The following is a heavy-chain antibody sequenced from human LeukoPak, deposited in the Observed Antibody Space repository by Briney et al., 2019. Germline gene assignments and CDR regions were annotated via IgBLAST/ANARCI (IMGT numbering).Heavy chain of an antibody. V-gene: IGHV3-7*01. D-gene: IGHD2-15*01. CDR3: AGGQGWHFDL. Sequence: GGSLRLSCAASGISLSSLWMSWFRQAPGKGLEWVADIRQDGSDEHYVASVKGRFTISRDRTSLFLQMNSLRAEDTAIYYCAGGQGWHFDLWGRGTLITVSS. CDR1: GISLSSLW. J-gene: IGHJ2*01. CDR2: IRQDGSDE.